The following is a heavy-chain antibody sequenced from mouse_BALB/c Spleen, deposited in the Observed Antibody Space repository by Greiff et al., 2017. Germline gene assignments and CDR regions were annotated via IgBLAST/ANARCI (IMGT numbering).Heavy chain of an antibody. V-gene: IGHV2-6-7*01. CDR2: IWGDGST. CDR3: ARVGYSNFYAMDY. Sequence: VQLQQSGPGLVAPSQSLSITCTVSGFSLTGYGVNWVRQPPGKGLEWLGMIWGDGSTDYNSALKSRLSISKDNSNSQVFLKMNSLQTDDTARYYCARVGYSNFYAMDYWGQGTSVTVSS. J-gene: IGHJ4*01. D-gene: IGHD2-5*01. CDR1: GFSLTGYG.